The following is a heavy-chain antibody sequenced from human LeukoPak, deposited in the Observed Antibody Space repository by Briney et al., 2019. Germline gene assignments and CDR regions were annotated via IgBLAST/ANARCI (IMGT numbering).Heavy chain of an antibody. CDR1: GGSISSYY. Sequence: SETLSLTCTVSGGSISSYYWSWIRQPPGKGLEWIGYIYYSGSTNYNPSLKSRVTISVDTSKNQFSLKLSSVTAADTAVYYCAGYYDSSGYYAFDIWGQGTMVTVSS. CDR3: AGYYDSSGYYAFDI. J-gene: IGHJ3*02. CDR2: IYYSGST. D-gene: IGHD3-22*01. V-gene: IGHV4-59*01.